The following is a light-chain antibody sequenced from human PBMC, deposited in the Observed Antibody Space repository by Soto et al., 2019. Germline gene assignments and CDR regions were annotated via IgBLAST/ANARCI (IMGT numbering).Light chain of an antibody. V-gene: IGKV4-1*01. CDR1: QSVLYSSNNKNY. CDR2: WAS. J-gene: IGKJ4*01. CDR3: QQYYGTPLT. Sequence: DIVMTQSPDSLAVSLGERATINCKSSQSVLYSSNNKNYLAWYQQKAGQPPKMLIYWASTRESGVPDRFSGSGSGTDFTLTISSLQAEDVAVYYCQQYYGTPLTFGGGT.